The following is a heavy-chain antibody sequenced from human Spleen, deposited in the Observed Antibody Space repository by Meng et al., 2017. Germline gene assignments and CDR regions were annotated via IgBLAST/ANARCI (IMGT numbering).Heavy chain of an antibody. V-gene: IGHV4-4*07. J-gene: IGHJ1*01. D-gene: IGHD3-10*01. CDR2: IYSSGST. CDR3: ARDGGERYFKH. Sequence: SETLSLTCTVTGGSINNYYWSWIRQPAGKGLEWIGRIYSSGSTTYNPFLQSRVTMSVDTSKNHFSLKLSSVTAADTAVYYCARDGGERYFKHWGQGTLVTVSS. CDR1: GGSINNYY.